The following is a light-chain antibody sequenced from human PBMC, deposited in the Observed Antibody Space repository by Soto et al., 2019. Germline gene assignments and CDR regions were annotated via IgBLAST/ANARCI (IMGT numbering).Light chain of an antibody. J-gene: IGKJ3*01. V-gene: IGKV1-16*01. CDR2: AAS. CDR3: QQYNTYPLT. Sequence: DIRMTQSPSSLSASVGXXVTITCRASQXXSXXLAWFQQKPGKAPESLIYAASTLQSGVPPRFSGSGSGTDFTLTISSLQPEDSATYYCQQYNTYPLTFGPGTKVDIK. CDR1: QXXSXX.